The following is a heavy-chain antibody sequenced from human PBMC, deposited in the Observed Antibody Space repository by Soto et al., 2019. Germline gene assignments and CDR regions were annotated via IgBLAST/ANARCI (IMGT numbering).Heavy chain of an antibody. Sequence: EVQLLESGGDLVQPGGSLRLSCAISGFTLSNYGMNWVRQAPGKGLEWVSAITGGGGSTYYADSVKGRFTLSRDNSKNTLYLQMNSLRAEDTAVYYCAKDNYGTDPWGQGTLVTVSS. CDR3: AKDNYGTDP. V-gene: IGHV3-23*01. J-gene: IGHJ5*02. D-gene: IGHD3-10*01. CDR2: ITGGGGST. CDR1: GFTLSNYG.